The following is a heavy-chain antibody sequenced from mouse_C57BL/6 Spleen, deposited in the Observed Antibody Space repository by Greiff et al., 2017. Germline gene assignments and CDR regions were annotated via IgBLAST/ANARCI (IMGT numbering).Heavy chain of an antibody. Sequence: EVKLMESGGGLVQPKGSLKLSCAASGFSFNTYAMNWVRQAPGKGLEWVARIRSKSNNYATYYADSVKDRFTISRDDSESMLYLQMNNLKTEDTAMYYCVRAYYYGSSYYFDYWGQGTTLTVSS. D-gene: IGHD1-1*01. CDR2: IRSKSNNYAT. CDR1: GFSFNTYA. CDR3: VRAYYYGSSYYFDY. V-gene: IGHV10-1*01. J-gene: IGHJ2*01.